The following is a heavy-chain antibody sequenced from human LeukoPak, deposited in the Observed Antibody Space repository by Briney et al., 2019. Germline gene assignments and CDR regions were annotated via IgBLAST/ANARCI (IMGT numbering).Heavy chain of an antibody. V-gene: IGHV3-7*01. J-gene: IGHJ6*03. CDR2: IKLDRSEK. CDR1: GFTFSSYW. D-gene: IGHD5-12*01. CDR3: AKVATIGYYYYYYYMDV. Sequence: GGSLRLSCAASGFTFSSYWMSWVRQAPGKGLEWVANIKLDRSEKYYVDSVKGRFTISRDNAKNSLYLQMNSLRAEDTAVNYCAKVATIGYYYYYYYMDVWGKGTTVTVSS.